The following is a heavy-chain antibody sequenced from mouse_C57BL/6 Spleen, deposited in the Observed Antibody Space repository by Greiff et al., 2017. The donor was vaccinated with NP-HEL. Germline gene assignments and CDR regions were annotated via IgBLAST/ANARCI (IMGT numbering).Heavy chain of an antibody. J-gene: IGHJ2*01. D-gene: IGHD1-1*01. CDR2: INPNNGGT. Sequence: EVQLQQSGPELVKPGASVKIPCKASGYTFTDYNMDWVKQSHGKSLEWIGDINPNNGGTIYNQKFKGKATLTVDKSSSTAYMELRGLTSEDTAVYYCARHYGSSHYFDYWGQGTTLTVSS. CDR1: GYTFTDYN. V-gene: IGHV1-18*01. CDR3: ARHYGSSHYFDY.